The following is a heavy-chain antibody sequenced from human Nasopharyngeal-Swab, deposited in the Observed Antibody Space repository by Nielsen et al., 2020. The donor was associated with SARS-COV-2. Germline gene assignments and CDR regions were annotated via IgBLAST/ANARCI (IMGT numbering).Heavy chain of an antibody. D-gene: IGHD5-12*01. Sequence: RAHGRGVGWTGIINPSGGSTSYAQKFQGRVTMTRDTSTSTVYLELSSLRSDDTAVYYCARVGVGYSGYDSVDYWGQGTLVTVSS. CDR3: ARVGVGYSGYDSVDY. J-gene: IGHJ4*02. CDR2: INPSGGST. V-gene: IGHV1-46*01.